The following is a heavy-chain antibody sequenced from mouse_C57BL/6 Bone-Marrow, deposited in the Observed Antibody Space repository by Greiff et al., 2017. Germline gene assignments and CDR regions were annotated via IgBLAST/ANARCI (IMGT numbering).Heavy chain of an antibody. CDR1: GFTFSSYA. CDR2: ISDGGSYT. CDR3: ARDPFYDGGAMDY. Sequence: EVQLVESGGGLVKPGGSLKLSCAASGFTFSSYAMSWVRQTPEKRLAWVATISDGGSYTYYPDNVKGRFTISRDNAKNNLYLQMSHLKSEDTAMYYCARDPFYDGGAMDYWGQGTSVTVSS. V-gene: IGHV5-4*01. D-gene: IGHD2-3*01. J-gene: IGHJ4*01.